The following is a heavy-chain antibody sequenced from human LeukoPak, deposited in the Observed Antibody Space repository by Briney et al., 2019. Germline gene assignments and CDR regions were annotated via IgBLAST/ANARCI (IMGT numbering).Heavy chain of an antibody. CDR1: GFTFSRHS. J-gene: IGHJ4*02. V-gene: IGHV3-48*02. D-gene: IGHD7-27*01. Sequence: AGSLRLSCAASGFTFSRHSMNWVRQAPGKGLEWVSYISSSSSSIYYADPVRGGFTISRDTAKNSLCLERISLRDHDTVVLCCARANWVGDYWGRGTLVTVSS. CDR3: ARANWVGDY. CDR2: ISSSSSSI.